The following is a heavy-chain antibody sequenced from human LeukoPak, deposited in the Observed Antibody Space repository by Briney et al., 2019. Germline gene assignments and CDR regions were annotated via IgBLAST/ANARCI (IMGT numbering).Heavy chain of an antibody. CDR3: ARDPYYGSGSYTMDV. CDR2: INWNGGST. J-gene: IGHJ6*03. D-gene: IGHD3-10*01. V-gene: IGHV3-20*01. CDR1: GFTFADYG. Sequence: GGSLRLSCAASGFTFADYGMSWVRQAPGKGLGWVSGINWNGGSTGYADSVKGRFTISRDNAKNSLYLQMTSLRAEDTALYHCARDPYYGSGSYTMDVWGKGTTVTVSS.